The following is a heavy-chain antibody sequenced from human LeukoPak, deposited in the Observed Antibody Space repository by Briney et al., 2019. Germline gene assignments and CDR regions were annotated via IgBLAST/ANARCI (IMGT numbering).Heavy chain of an antibody. J-gene: IGHJ5*02. CDR1: GYSISSGYY. D-gene: IGHD1-14*01. CDR2: IYHSGST. V-gene: IGHV4-38-2*02. Sequence: PSETLSLTCTVSGYSISSGYYWGWIRQPPGKGLEWIGSIYHSGSTCYNPSLKSRVTISVDTSKNQFSLKLSSVTAADTAVYYCARESGITVAGFDPWGQGTLVTVSS. CDR3: ARESGITVAGFDP.